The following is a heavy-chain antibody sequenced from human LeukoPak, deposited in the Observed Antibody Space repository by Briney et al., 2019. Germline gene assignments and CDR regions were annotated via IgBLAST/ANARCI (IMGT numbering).Heavy chain of an antibody. Sequence: ASVTVSCKASGYTFTGYYMHWVRQAPGQGLEWMGWINPNSGGTNYAQKFQGRVTMTRDTSISTAYMELSRLRSDDTAVYYCARSVGYCSGGSCYEFDYWGQGTLVTVSS. CDR2: INPNSGGT. J-gene: IGHJ4*02. CDR3: ARSVGYCSGGSCYEFDY. D-gene: IGHD2-15*01. V-gene: IGHV1-2*02. CDR1: GYTFTGYY.